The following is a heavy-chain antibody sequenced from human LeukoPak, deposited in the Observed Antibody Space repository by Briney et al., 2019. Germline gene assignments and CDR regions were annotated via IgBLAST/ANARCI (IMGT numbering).Heavy chain of an antibody. D-gene: IGHD6-19*01. V-gene: IGHV3-30*02. CDR3: AKGDCSGWYPSFDY. CDR2: IRYDGSNK. Sequence: PGGSLRLSCAASGFTFSSYGMHWVRQAPGKGLEWVAFIRYDGSNKYYADSVKGRFTISRDNSKNTLYLQMNSLRAEDTAVYYCAKGDCSGWYPSFDYWGQGTLVTVYS. J-gene: IGHJ4*02. CDR1: GFTFSSYG.